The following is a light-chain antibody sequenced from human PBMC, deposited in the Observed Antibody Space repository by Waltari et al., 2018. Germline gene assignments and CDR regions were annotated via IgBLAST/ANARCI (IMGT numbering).Light chain of an antibody. CDR1: SSDVGGYNY. CDR3: SSYTSSSTLV. Sequence: QSALTQPASVSGSPGQSITISCTGTSSDVGGYNYVSWYQQHPGKAPILMIYDVSNRPSGVSTRFSSSKSGNTASLTISGLQAEDEADYYCSSYTSSSTLVFGGGTKLTVL. V-gene: IGLV2-14*01. J-gene: IGLJ2*01. CDR2: DVS.